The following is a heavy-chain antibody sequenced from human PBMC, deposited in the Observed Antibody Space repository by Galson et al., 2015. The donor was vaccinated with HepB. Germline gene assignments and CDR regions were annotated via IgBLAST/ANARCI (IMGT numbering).Heavy chain of an antibody. Sequence: LSLTCSVSGGPISRSTFSWGWIRQPPGKGLEWVGTFSFGGDTYYNPSLESRVTISIDTSKTQISLNVTSVTAADTAVYYCAREGGFRGYPMYHFDYWGQGILVTVSS. CDR2: FSFGGDT. CDR1: GGPISRSTFS. D-gene: IGHD3-22*01. J-gene: IGHJ4*02. V-gene: IGHV4-39*02. CDR3: AREGGFRGYPMYHFDY.